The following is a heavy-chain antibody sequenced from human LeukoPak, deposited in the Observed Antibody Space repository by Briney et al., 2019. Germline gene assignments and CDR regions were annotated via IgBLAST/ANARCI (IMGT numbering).Heavy chain of an antibody. CDR1: GFTFSNYA. CDR3: VKVLFPYYYYYMDF. CDR2: IRSSGSGGST. Sequence: GGSLRLSCEASGFTFSNYAMNWVRQAPGKGLEWVSVIRSSGSGGSTYYADSVTGRFTISRDQSKNTLYLQMDSLSAEDTAVYYCVKVLFPYYYYYMDFWGKGTTVTVSS. V-gene: IGHV3-23*01. J-gene: IGHJ6*03.